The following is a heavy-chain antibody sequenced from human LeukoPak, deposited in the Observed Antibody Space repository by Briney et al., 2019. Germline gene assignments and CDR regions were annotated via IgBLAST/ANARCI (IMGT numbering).Heavy chain of an antibody. Sequence: SETLSHTCSVSGGSISSGDYYWSWIRQPPGKGLEWIGYIYYSGSTYYNPSLKSRVTISVDTSKNQFSLKLSSVTAADTAVYYCARNPGFWSGYYTYWGQGTLVTVSS. J-gene: IGHJ4*02. V-gene: IGHV4-30-4*08. CDR3: ARNPGFWSGYYTY. D-gene: IGHD3-3*01. CDR2: IYYSGST. CDR1: GGSISSGDYY.